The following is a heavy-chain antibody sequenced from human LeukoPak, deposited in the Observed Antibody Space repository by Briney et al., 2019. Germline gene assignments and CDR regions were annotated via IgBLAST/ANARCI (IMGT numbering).Heavy chain of an antibody. CDR2: VRSKANSYAT. V-gene: IGHV3-73*01. J-gene: IGHJ4*02. CDR1: GFTFSGSA. CDR3: TRQGPSDNGDYGYGY. D-gene: IGHD4-17*01. Sequence: GGSLRLSCAASGFTFSGSAMHWVRQASGKGLEWVGRVRSKANSYATAYAASVKGRFTISRDDSKNTAYLQMNSLKTEDTAVYYCTRQGPSDNGDYGYGYWGQGTLVTVSS.